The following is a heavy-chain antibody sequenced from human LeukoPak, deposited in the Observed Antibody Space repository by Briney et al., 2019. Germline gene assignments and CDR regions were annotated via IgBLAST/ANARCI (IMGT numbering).Heavy chain of an antibody. CDR3: TTVNSGGYRTYFDY. Sequence: PGGSLRLSCAASGFTFSNAWMSWVRQAPGKGLEWVGRIKSKTDGGTTDYAAPVKGRFTISRDDSKNTLYLQMNSLKTEDTAVYYCTTVNSGGYRTYFDYWGQGTLVTVSS. D-gene: IGHD5-18*01. J-gene: IGHJ4*02. CDR1: GFTFSNAW. V-gene: IGHV3-15*01. CDR2: IKSKTDGGTT.